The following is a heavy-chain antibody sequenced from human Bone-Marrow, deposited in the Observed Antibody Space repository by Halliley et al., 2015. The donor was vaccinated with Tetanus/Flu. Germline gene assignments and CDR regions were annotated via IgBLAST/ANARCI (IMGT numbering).Heavy chain of an antibody. Sequence: QLVQSGAEVKKPGESLKISCKGSGFSFPLFWIAWVRQIPGKGLEWMGIIYLGDSVTRYSPSFQGQVTISADKSTGTAYLEWSSLKASDSALYYCARTLSNAYVALDSWGRGTLVGVSS. V-gene: IGHV5-51*01. CDR2: IYLGDSVT. J-gene: IGHJ4*02. CDR1: GFSFPLFW. CDR3: ARTLSNAYVALDS. D-gene: IGHD3-16*01.